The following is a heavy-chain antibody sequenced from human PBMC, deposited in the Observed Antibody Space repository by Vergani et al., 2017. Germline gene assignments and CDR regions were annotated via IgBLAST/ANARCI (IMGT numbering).Heavy chain of an antibody. Sequence: QLQLQESGSGLVKPSQTLSLNCAASGGSISSGSFSWGWIRPPPGRGLQWIGHIFQSGSPDYNASLKSRVNISLDKSKNHFSLSLSSVTAADTGVYYCVRRNNVVRETDYFDYWGQGILVTVSS. V-gene: IGHV4-30-2*01. CDR3: VRRNNVVRETDYFDY. CDR1: GGSISSGSFS. J-gene: IGHJ4*02. D-gene: IGHD3-10*01. CDR2: IFQSGSP.